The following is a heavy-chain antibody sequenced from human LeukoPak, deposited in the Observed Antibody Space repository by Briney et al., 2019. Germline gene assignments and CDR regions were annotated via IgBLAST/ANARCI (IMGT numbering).Heavy chain of an antibody. CDR2: ISSSSSYI. J-gene: IGHJ4*02. CDR3: ARGYSSSSPYFDY. V-gene: IGHV3-21*01. Sequence: GGSLRLSXAASGFTFRSYSMNWVRQAPGKGLEWVSSISSSSSYIYYADSVKGRFTISRDNAKNSLYLQMNSLRAEDTAVYYCARGYSSSSPYFDYWGQGTLVTVSS. D-gene: IGHD6-6*01. CDR1: GFTFRSYS.